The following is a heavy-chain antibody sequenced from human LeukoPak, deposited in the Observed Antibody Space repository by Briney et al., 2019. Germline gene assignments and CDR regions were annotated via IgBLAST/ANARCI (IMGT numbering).Heavy chain of an antibody. CDR2: IIPILGIA. V-gene: IGHV1-69*04. CDR3: ARIPGAKNYYGSGSYGFDP. D-gene: IGHD3-10*01. Sequence: SVKVSCKASGGTFSSYAISWVRQAPGRGLEWMGRIIPILGIANYAQKFQGRVTITADKSTSTVYMELSSLRSEDTAVYYCARIPGAKNYYGSGSYGFDPWGQGTLVTVSS. CDR1: GGTFSSYA. J-gene: IGHJ5*02.